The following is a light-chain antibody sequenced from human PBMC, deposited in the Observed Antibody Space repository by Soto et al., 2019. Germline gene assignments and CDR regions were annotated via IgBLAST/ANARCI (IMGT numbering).Light chain of an antibody. CDR1: QNINVW. V-gene: IGKV1-5*03. J-gene: IGKJ1*01. CDR2: KAS. Sequence: DIEMMQSPSTLSASVGDRVTITCRASQNINVWLAWYRQKPGKAPKLLIYKASSLESGVPSRFSGSGSGTEFTLTISSLQPDDFATYYCQQYNTYSTFGRGTKVDIK. CDR3: QQYNTYST.